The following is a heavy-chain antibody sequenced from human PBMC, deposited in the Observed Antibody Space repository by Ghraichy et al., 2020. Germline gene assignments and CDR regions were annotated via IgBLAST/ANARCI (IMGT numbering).Heavy chain of an antibody. J-gene: IGHJ6*02. CDR3: AKRGSYGTYYYYGMDV. D-gene: IGHD5-18*01. CDR1: GFTFSSYA. CDR2: ISGSGGST. V-gene: IGHV3-23*01. Sequence: GGSLRLSCAASGFTFSSYAMSWVRQAPGKGLEWVSAISGSGGSTYYADSVKGRFTISRDNSKNTLYLQMNSLRAEDTAVYYCAKRGSYGTYYYYGMDVWGQGTTVTVSS.